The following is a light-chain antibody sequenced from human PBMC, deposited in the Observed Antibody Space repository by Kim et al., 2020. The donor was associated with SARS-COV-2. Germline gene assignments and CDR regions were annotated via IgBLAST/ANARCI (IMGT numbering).Light chain of an antibody. J-gene: IGLJ3*02. CDR2: LNTDGSH. CDR3: QTWGTDSNWV. V-gene: IGLV4-69*01. Sequence: QLVLTQSPSASAFLGASVKLTCTLSNDHNDYAITWHQQQPEKGPRFLMKLNTDGSHTKGDGIPDRFSGSTSGAERSLTISSLQSEDEADYYCQTWGTDSNWVFGRGTQLTVL. CDR1: NDHNDYA.